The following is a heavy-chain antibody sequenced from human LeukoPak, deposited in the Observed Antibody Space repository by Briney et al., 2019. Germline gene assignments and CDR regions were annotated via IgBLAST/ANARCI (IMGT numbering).Heavy chain of an antibody. D-gene: IGHD3-9*01. J-gene: IGHJ4*02. CDR2: IYYSGST. CDR3: ARGAPDLLRYFDWFPDY. Sequence: SETLSLTCTVSGGSISSGDYYWSWIRQPPGKGLEWIGYIYYSGSTYYNPSLKSRVTISVDTSKNQFSLKLSSVTAADMAVYYCARGAPDLLRYFDWFPDYWGQGTLVTVPS. CDR1: GGSISSGDYY. V-gene: IGHV4-30-4*01.